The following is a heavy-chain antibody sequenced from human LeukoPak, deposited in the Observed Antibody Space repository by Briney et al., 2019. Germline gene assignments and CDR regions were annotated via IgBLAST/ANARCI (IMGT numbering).Heavy chain of an antibody. V-gene: IGHV1-8*01. Sequence: SVTLSCKASGYTFTSYEINWVRQAAGQGLEWMGWMLPNSGNTVHAKTFQGRVTITANTPVTPAYTDLSCVRSQHTVVSYSASGPAAGYWGQGTLVSVST. D-gene: IGHD2-2*01. CDR2: MLPNSGNT. CDR1: GYTFTSYE. CDR3: ASGPAAGY. J-gene: IGHJ4*02.